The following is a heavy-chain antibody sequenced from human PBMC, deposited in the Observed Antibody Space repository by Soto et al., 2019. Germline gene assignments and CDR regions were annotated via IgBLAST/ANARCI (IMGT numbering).Heavy chain of an antibody. J-gene: IGHJ6*02. D-gene: IGHD2-2*01. CDR2: IIPIPGTA. CDR1: GGTFGSYA. Sequence: QVQLVQSGAEVKKRGSSVKVSCKASGGTFGSYAISWVRQASGQGLECMGGIIPIPGTANYAQKFQGRFTIAAEESTSTAYMELSRLRTEATAVYYCARSQVSSTSLEIYYCYYYGMDVWGQGTKVTVSS. V-gene: IGHV1-69*01. CDR3: ARSQVSSTSLEIYYCYYYGMDV.